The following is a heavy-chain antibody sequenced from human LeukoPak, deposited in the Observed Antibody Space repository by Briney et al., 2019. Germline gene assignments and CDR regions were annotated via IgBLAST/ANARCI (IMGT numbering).Heavy chain of an antibody. CDR1: GGSFSGYY. Sequence: SETPSLTCAVYGGSFSGYYWSWIRQPPGKGLEWIGEINHSGSTNYNPSLKSRVTISVDTSKNQFSLKLSSVTAADTAVYYCARGRPVDYWGQGTLVTVSS. V-gene: IGHV4-34*01. CDR3: ARGRPVDY. J-gene: IGHJ4*02. CDR2: INHSGST.